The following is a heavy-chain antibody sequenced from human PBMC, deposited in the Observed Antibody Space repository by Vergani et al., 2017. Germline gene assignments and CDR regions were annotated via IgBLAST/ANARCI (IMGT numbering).Heavy chain of an antibody. D-gene: IGHD5/OR15-5a*01. V-gene: IGHV3-21*04. CDR1: GFTFSSYS. Sequence: EVQLVESGGGLVKPGGSLRLSCAASGFTFSSYSMNWVRQAPGKGLEWVSSISSSSSYRYYADSVKGRFTISRDNAKNSLYLHMNSLRVEDTGVYYCARSRCIETCFMSNWLDSWGQGTLVTVSS. J-gene: IGHJ5*01. CDR2: ISSSSSYR. CDR3: ARSRCIETCFMSNWLDS.